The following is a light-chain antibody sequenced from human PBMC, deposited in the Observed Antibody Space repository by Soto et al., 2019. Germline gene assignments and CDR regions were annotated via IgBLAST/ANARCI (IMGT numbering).Light chain of an antibody. Sequence: EIVLTQSPGSLSLSPGERATLSCRASQSVNNNYLAWYQQKPGQAPRLLIYDASTRGTGIPDRFTGSGSGTDFTLTISRLEPEDSAVYYCQQYGTFFTFGPGTKVDIK. CDR1: QSVNNNY. CDR2: DAS. CDR3: QQYGTFFT. J-gene: IGKJ3*01. V-gene: IGKV3-20*01.